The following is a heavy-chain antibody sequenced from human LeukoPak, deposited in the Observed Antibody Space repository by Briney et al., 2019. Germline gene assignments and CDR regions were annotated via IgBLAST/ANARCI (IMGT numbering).Heavy chain of an antibody. J-gene: IGHJ4*02. V-gene: IGHV1-46*01. Sequence: ASVKVSCKASGYTFINYYIHWVRQAPGQGLEYMGIINPRGGSTGYAQKFQGRVTMTRDTSTSTAYMELSSLRSEDTAVYYCAKYTIFGVVITHPPPYFDYWGQGTLVTVSS. CDR1: GYTFINYY. CDR3: AKYTIFGVVITHPPPYFDY. D-gene: IGHD3-3*01. CDR2: INPRGGST.